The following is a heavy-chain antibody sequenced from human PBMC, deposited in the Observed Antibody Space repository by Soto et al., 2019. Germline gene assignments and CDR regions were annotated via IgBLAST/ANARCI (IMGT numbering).Heavy chain of an antibody. V-gene: IGHV1-3*01. D-gene: IGHD3-16*01. J-gene: IGHJ3*02. Sequence: DTVKVSCQAYLYTFTNSAMHWVRQAPGQRLEWMGWINAGNGNTKYSQKFQGRVTITRDTSASTAYMELSSLRSEDTAVYYCARVWESWYSNPLDAFDIWGQGTMVTVSS. CDR2: INAGNGNT. CDR3: ARVWESWYSNPLDAFDI. CDR1: LYTFTNSA.